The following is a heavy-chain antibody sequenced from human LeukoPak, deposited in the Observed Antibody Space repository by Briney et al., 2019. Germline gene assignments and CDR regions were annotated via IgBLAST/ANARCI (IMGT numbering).Heavy chain of an antibody. Sequence: GGSLRLSXAASGFTVSSNYMSWVRQAPGKGLEWVSVIYSGGSTYYADSVKGRFTISRDNSKNTLYLQMNSLRAEDTAVYYCARDREGAASGGLLSAFDIWGQGTMVTVSS. CDR3: ARDREGAASGGLLSAFDI. J-gene: IGHJ3*02. CDR1: GFTVSSNY. V-gene: IGHV3-66*02. CDR2: IYSGGST. D-gene: IGHD6-13*01.